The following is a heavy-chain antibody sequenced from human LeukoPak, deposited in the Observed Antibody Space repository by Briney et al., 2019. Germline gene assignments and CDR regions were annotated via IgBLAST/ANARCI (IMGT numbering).Heavy chain of an antibody. J-gene: IGHJ4*02. Sequence: GSLRLSCAASGFTFSSYEMNWVRQAPGKGLEWVSYISSGSTIYYADSVKGRFTISRDNAKNSLYLQMNSLRAEDTAVYYCARGGIAVAQPIDYWGQGTLVTVSS. D-gene: IGHD6-19*01. CDR2: ISSGSTI. V-gene: IGHV3-48*03. CDR3: ARGGIAVAQPIDY. CDR1: GFTFSSYE.